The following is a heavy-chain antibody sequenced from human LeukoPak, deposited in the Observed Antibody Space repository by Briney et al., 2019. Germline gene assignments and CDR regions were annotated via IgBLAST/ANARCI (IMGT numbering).Heavy chain of an antibody. CDR1: GYTFTSYG. CDR2: ISAYNGNT. J-gene: IGHJ5*02. D-gene: IGHD2-2*01. CDR3: ARDAIEEDIVVVPAANWFDP. Sequence: GASVKVSCKASGYTFTSYGISWVRQAPGQGLEWMGWISAYNGNTNYAQKLQGRVTMTTDTSTSTAYMELRSLRSDDTAVYYCARDAIEEDIVVVPAANWFDPWGQGTLVTVSS. V-gene: IGHV1-18*01.